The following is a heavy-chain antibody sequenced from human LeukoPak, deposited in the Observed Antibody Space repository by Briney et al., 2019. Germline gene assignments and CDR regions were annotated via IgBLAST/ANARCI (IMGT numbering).Heavy chain of an antibody. D-gene: IGHD3-3*01. V-gene: IGHV3-30*03. CDR1: GFTFRTYS. J-gene: IGHJ4*02. CDR2: VSADGRTQ. CDR3: ASESDYDFWSGPSGYFDY. Sequence: GGSLRLSCAASGFTFRTYSIHWVRQAPGKGLEWVTVVSADGRTQLYSDSVKGRFIVSRDNSLNTLHLQMNSLETEDTAVYYCASESDYDFWSGPSGYFDYWGQGTLVTVSS.